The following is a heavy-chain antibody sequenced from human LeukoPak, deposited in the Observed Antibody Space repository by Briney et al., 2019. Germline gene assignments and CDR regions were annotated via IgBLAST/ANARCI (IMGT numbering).Heavy chain of an antibody. V-gene: IGHV3-23*01. CDR3: ARGGAYYYDSSGPEGYFQH. D-gene: IGHD3-22*01. Sequence: GGSLRLSCAASGFTFSSYAMSWVRQAPGKGLEWVSAISGSGGSTYYADSVKGRFTISRDNSKNTLYLQMNSLRAEDTAVYYCARGGAYYYDSSGPEGYFQHWGQGTLVTVSS. J-gene: IGHJ1*01. CDR1: GFTFSSYA. CDR2: ISGSGGST.